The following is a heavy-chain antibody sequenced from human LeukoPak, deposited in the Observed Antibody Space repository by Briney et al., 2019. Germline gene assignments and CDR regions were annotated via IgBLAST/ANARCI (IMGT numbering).Heavy chain of an antibody. J-gene: IGHJ3*02. CDR1: GFTFNNYY. D-gene: IGHD4-23*01. CDR3: ARADPHYGGNSDAFDI. CDR2: ISSSSSTI. V-gene: IGHV3-48*01. Sequence: PGGSLRLSCAASGFTFNNYYMNWVRQAPGKGLEWVSYISSSSSTIYYADSVKGRFTISRDNAKNSLYLQMNSLRAEDTAVYYCARADPHYGGNSDAFDIWGQGTMVTVSS.